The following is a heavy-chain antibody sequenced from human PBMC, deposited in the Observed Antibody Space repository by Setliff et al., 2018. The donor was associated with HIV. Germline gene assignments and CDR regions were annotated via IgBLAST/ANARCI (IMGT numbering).Heavy chain of an antibody. CDR1: GGIVS. CDR3: ARGQTTNNVKAEAFDI. CDR2: IIPILGIP. D-gene: IGHD1-20*01. V-gene: IGHV1-69*10. J-gene: IGHJ3*02. Sequence: SVKVSCKASGGIVSINWVRQAPGQRLEWMGGIIPILGIPNYAQKFQGRVTITADKSTTTVYMELSSLGSEDTAVYYCARGQTTNNVKAEAFDIWGQGTLVTVSS.